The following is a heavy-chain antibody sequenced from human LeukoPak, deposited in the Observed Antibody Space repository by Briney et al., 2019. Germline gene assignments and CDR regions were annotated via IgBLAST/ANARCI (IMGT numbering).Heavy chain of an antibody. CDR2: IYYSGST. CDR3: ARDRTAARYYYYYYGMDV. D-gene: IGHD6-6*01. CDR1: GGSVSSGSYY. V-gene: IGHV4-61*01. Sequence: SETLSLTCTVSGGSVSSGSYYWSWIRQPPGKGLEWIGYIYYSGSTNYNPSLKSRVTISVDTSKNQFSLKLSSVTAADTAVYYCARDRTAARYYYYYYGMDVWGQGTTVTVSS. J-gene: IGHJ6*02.